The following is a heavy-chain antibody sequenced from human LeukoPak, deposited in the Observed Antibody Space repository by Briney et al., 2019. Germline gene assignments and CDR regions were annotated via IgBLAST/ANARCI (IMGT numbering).Heavy chain of an antibody. CDR3: VKEGEGYSYNPKTGPPS. J-gene: IGHJ4*02. Sequence: GGSLRLSCAASGFIVSTYAMSWVRQAPGKGPEWVSAVSGDGVKTFYADSVKGRFTISRDNSKETVYLQLNRLRDGDTAVYYCVKEGEGYSYNPKTGPPSWGQGTLVTVSS. CDR2: VSGDGVKT. V-gene: IGHV3-23*01. CDR1: GFIVSTYA. D-gene: IGHD5-18*01.